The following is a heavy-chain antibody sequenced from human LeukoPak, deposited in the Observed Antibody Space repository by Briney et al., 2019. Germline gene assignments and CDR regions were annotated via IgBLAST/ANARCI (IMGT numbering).Heavy chain of an antibody. CDR1: GGSISSYY. Sequence: SETLSLTCIVSGGSISSYYWSWIRQPPGRGLEWIGYIYYSGSTNYNPSLKSRVTISVDTSKNQFSLKLSSVTAADTAVYYCARAIVVAGKNYYYYGMDVWGQGTTVTVSS. CDR3: ARAIVVAGKNYYYYGMDV. V-gene: IGHV4-59*01. D-gene: IGHD6-19*01. J-gene: IGHJ6*02. CDR2: IYYSGST.